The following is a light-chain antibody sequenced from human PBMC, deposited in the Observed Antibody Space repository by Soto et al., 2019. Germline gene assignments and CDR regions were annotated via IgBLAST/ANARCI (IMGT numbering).Light chain of an antibody. V-gene: IGKV3-15*01. CDR2: GAF. J-gene: IGKJ1*01. CDR1: QSVSSN. Sequence: EIVLTQSPATLSLSPGERATLSCRANQSVSSNLAWYQQKPGQAPSLLIYGAFTRATGVPARFSGTGSGTEFTLTISSLQSEDFALYYCQQYNDWPLTFGQGTKVDI. CDR3: QQYNDWPLT.